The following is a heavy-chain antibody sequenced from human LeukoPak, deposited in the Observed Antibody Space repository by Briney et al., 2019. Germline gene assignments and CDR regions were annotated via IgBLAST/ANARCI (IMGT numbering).Heavy chain of an antibody. V-gene: IGHV3-48*01. J-gene: IGHJ3*02. CDR3: ARGYSYGYQEDAFDI. CDR2: ISSGSNTI. CDR1: GFIFSTYR. D-gene: IGHD5-18*01. Sequence: GGSLRLSCAASGFIFSTYRMNWVRQAPGKGLEWLSYISSGSNTIFYADSVKGRFTISRDNAKNSLFLQVNILRAEDTAVYYCARGYSYGYQEDAFDIWGQGTMVTVSS.